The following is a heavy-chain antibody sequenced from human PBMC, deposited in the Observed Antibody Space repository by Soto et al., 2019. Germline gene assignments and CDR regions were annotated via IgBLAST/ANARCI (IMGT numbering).Heavy chain of an antibody. V-gene: IGHV3-23*01. CDR3: AKADGEQWLIPHLDN. CDR1: GFNFKKFA. CDR2: ISCCGGST. J-gene: IGHJ4*02. Sequence: GGSLRLPCEASGFNFKKFAMGWVRQAPGEGLEWVSGISCCGGSTSYADSVKGRFTLARDDSKNTLSLHLNSLRFEDTARYFCAKADGEQWLIPHLDNWGQGTLVTVSS. D-gene: IGHD6-19*01.